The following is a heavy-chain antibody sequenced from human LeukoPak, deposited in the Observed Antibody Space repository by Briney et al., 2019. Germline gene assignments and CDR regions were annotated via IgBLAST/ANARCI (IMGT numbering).Heavy chain of an antibody. Sequence: ASVKVSCKASGYPFTSYEINWVRQATGQGLEWMGWMNPNNENTGYAQKFQGRVIMTRNTSTSTAYMELSFLRSEDTAVYYCARGGLYGDFNWFDPWSQGTLVTVSS. V-gene: IGHV1-8*01. J-gene: IGHJ5*02. D-gene: IGHD4-17*01. CDR3: ARGGLYGDFNWFDP. CDR1: GYPFTSYE. CDR2: MNPNNENT.